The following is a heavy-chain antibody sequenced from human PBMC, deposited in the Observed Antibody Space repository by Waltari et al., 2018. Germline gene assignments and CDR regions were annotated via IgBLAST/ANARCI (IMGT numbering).Heavy chain of an antibody. CDR2: TRPILGTA. Sequence: QVQLVQSGAEVKKPGSSVKVSCKASGGTFSSYAISWVRQAHGQGLEWMGGTRPILGTANYAQRYEGRGTSTAEESTITAYMELSSLRAEDTAVYYCARDPGYSYGPNVDYWGQGTLGTVSS. CDR1: GGTFSSYA. V-gene: IGHV1-69*01. J-gene: IGHJ4*02. D-gene: IGHD5-18*01. CDR3: ARDPGYSYGPNVDY.